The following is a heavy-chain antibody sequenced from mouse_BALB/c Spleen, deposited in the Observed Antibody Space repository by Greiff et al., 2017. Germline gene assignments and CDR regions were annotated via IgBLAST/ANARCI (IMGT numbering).Heavy chain of an antibody. Sequence: EVNVVESGGGLVKPGGSLKLSCAASGFTFSSYAMSWVRQTPEKRLEWVASISSGGSTYYPDSVKGRFTISRDNARNILYLQMSSLRSEDTAMYYCARGGTTASFAYWGQGTLVTVSA. CDR2: ISSGGST. D-gene: IGHD1-2*01. J-gene: IGHJ3*01. V-gene: IGHV5-6-5*01. CDR1: GFTFSSYA. CDR3: ARGGTTASFAY.